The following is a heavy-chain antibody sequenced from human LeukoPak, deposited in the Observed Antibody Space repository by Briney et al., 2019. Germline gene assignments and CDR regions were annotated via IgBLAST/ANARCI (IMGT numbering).Heavy chain of an antibody. CDR1: GYTFTGYY. CDR2: INPNSGGT. CDR3: ARERGYDILTGYYTYFDY. V-gene: IGHV1-2*02. D-gene: IGHD3-9*01. J-gene: IGHJ4*02. Sequence: GASVKVSCKASGYTFTGYYMHWVRQAPGQGLEWMGWINPNSGGTNYAQKFQGRVTMTRDMSTSTVYMELSSLRSEDTAVYYCARERGYDILTGYYTYFDYWGQGTLVTVSS.